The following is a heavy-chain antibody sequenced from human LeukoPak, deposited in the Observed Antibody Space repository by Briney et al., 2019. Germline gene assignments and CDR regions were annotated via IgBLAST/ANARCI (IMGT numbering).Heavy chain of an antibody. CDR2: IYHTGST. CDR1: GASISSTNW. J-gene: IGHJ4*02. Sequence: SETLSLTCAVSGASISSTNWWSWVRQPPGKGLEWIGEIYHTGSTKYNPSLESRVTISVDKSNNQFSVRLSSVTAADTAVYYCARDQKGPSSSRGDYWGQGTLVTVSS. D-gene: IGHD6-13*01. CDR3: ARDQKGPSSSRGDY. V-gene: IGHV4-4*02.